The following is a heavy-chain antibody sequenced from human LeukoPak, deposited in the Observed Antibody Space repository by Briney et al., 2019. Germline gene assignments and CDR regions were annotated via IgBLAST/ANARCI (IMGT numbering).Heavy chain of an antibody. CDR3: TRNEA. V-gene: IGHV3-7*02. J-gene: IGHJ1*01. CDR1: GFTFTSYW. CDR2: IKQDGSEK. Sequence: PGGSLRLSCEASGFTFTSYWLGWARQSPGKGLEWVASIKQDGSEKYYVDSVKGRFTTSRDNVRNLVYLQMNSLRVEDTAVYYCTRNEAWGQGTRVTVSS.